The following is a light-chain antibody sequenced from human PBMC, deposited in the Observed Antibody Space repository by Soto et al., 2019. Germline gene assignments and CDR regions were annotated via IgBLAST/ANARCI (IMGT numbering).Light chain of an antibody. J-gene: IGKJ1*01. CDR2: AAS. CDR3: QQSYSTPWT. V-gene: IGKV1-39*01. Sequence: DIQMTQSPSSLSASVGDRVTIPCRASQSISNYLSWYQQIPRKAPKLLIYAASTLRSGVSSRFSGSGSGTDFTLTISSLQPEDFATYYCQQSYSTPWTFGQGTKVEI. CDR1: QSISNY.